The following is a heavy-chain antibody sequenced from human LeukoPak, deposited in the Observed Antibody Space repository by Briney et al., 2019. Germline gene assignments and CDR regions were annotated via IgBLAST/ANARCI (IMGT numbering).Heavy chain of an antibody. Sequence: SVKVSCKASGGTFSSYAISWVRQAPGQGLEWMGRIIPFFGTANYAQKFQGRVTITTDESTSTAYMELSSLRSEDTAVYYCARDLDGGNSGVYYFDYWGQGTLVTVSS. CDR1: GGTFSSYA. CDR3: ARDLDGGNSGVYYFDY. D-gene: IGHD4-23*01. CDR2: IIPFFGTA. V-gene: IGHV1-69*05. J-gene: IGHJ4*02.